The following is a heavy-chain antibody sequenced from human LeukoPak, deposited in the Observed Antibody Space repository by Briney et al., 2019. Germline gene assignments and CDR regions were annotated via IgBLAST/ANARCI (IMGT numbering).Heavy chain of an antibody. CDR2: IKQEGSEK. V-gene: IGHV3-7*01. CDR3: ARDYSDYDLGYYYYMDV. D-gene: IGHD5-12*01. J-gene: IGHJ6*03. CDR1: GFTFSSHW. Sequence: PGGSLRLSCAASGFTFSSHWMSWVRQAPGKGLEWVASIKQEGSEKYYVDSVKGRFTISRDNAKNSLYLQMNSLRAEDTAVYYCARDYSDYDLGYYYYMDVWGKGTTVTVSS.